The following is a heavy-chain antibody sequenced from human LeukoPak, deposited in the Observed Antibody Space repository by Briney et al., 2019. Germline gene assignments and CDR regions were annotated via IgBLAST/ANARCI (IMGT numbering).Heavy chain of an antibody. V-gene: IGHV1-18*04. D-gene: IGHD3-9*01. CDR3: ARVPRYYDILTKNYYGMDV. CDR2: ISAYNGNT. J-gene: IGHJ6*02. Sequence: ASVKVSCKASGYTFTGYYMHWVRQAPGQGLEWMGWISAYNGNTNYAQKLQGRVTMTTDTSTSTAYMELRSLRSDDTAVYYCARVPRYYDILTKNYYGMDVWGQGTTVTVSS. CDR1: GYTFTGYY.